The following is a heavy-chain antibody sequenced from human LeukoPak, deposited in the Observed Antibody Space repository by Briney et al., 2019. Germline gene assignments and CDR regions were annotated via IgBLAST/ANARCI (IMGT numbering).Heavy chain of an antibody. CDR2: RYYRSKYCY. J-gene: IGHJ3*02. V-gene: IGHV6-1*01. CDR1: GDIICSNSAA. D-gene: IGHD3-22*01. CDR3: ARFYYDTSGHGAFDI. Sequence: PSQTLSLTCAVSGDIICSNSAAWDWIRQAPARGLEWLVRRYYRSKYCYDYAVTVKIRITINPDTSKHQFNLKLNSVTPEDKAVYYCARFYYDTSGHGAFDIWGQGTIVTVSS.